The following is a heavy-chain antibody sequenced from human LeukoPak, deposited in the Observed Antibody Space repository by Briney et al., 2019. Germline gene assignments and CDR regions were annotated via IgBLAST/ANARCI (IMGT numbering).Heavy chain of an antibody. CDR3: ANRVCGLVSINY. Sequence: SETLSLTCTVSGDSISSTSYYWDWIRQPPGKGREWIGSIYNSGTTYYNPSLKSRVTISVDTYKNQFSLKVRAVYAAVTAVFYCANRVCGLVSINYCGQGNLVTVSS. V-gene: IGHV4-39*01. J-gene: IGHJ4*01. CDR2: IYNSGTT. CDR1: GDSISSTSYY. D-gene: IGHD3-10*01.